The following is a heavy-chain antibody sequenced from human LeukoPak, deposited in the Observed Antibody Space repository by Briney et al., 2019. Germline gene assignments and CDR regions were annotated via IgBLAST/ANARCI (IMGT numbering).Heavy chain of an antibody. Sequence: GGSLRLSCAASGISFTNYWMSWVRQAPGKVLEWVANMKQDGSEKYYVDSVKGRFTISRDNAKNSLYLQTNSLRAEDTAVYYCARDVGAGWFDPWGQGTLVTVSS. CDR2: MKQDGSEK. J-gene: IGHJ5*02. CDR1: GISFTNYW. V-gene: IGHV3-7*01. CDR3: ARDVGAGWFDP. D-gene: IGHD1-26*01.